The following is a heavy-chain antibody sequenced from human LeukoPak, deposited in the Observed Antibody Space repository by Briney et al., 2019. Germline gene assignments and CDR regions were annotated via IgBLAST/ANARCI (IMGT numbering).Heavy chain of an antibody. J-gene: IGHJ5*02. CDR1: GYTFTSYG. CDR2: ISANNGNT. D-gene: IGHD4-17*01. Sequence: ATATLSCTVSGYTFTSYGISWVRHAPGQGLEWMGWISANNGNTNYAQKLQGRVTMTTDGTTSTAYMDLRSLRSDDTAVYYCARGSYGYYERGWFDPWGQGTLVTVSS. V-gene: IGHV1-18*01. CDR3: ARGSYGYYERGWFDP.